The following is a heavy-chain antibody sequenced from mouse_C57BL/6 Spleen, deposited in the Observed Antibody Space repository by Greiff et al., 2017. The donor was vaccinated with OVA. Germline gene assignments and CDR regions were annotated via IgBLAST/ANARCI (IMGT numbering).Heavy chain of an antibody. CDR1: GFNINNTY. CDR3: APSTTVLDY. J-gene: IGHJ2*01. CDR2: IDPANGNT. D-gene: IGHD1-1*01. V-gene: IGHV14-3*01. Sequence: VQLQQSVAELVRPGASVKLSCTASGFNINNTYMHWVKQRPEQGLEWIGRIDPANGNTKYAPKFQGKATITADTSSNTAYLQLSSLTAEDTAIYYCAPSTTVLDYWGQGTTLTVSS.